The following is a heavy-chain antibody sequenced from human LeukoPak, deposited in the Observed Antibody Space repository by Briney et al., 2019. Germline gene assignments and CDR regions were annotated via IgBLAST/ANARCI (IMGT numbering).Heavy chain of an antibody. CDR1: GYTFTGYY. V-gene: IGHV1-2*02. CDR3: ARGPYYGSGSYYLY. Sequence: ASVNVSCKASGYTFTGYYMHWVRQAPGQGLEWMGWINPNSGGTNYAQKFQGRVTMTRDTSISTAYMELSRLRSDDTAVYYCARGPYYGSGSYYLYWGQGTLVTVSS. J-gene: IGHJ4*02. CDR2: INPNSGGT. D-gene: IGHD3-10*01.